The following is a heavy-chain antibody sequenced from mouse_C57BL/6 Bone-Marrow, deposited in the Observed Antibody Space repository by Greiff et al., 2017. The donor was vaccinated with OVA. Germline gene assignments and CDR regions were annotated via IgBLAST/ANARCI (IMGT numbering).Heavy chain of an antibody. D-gene: IGHD1-1*01. J-gene: IGHJ1*03. Sequence: VKLMESGAELVKPGASVKISCKASGYTFTDYYINWVKQRPGQGLEWIGKIGPGSGSTYYNEKFKGKATLTVDTSSSTAYMELHSLTSEDSAVYFCANYYGSRGLYWYFDVWGTGTTVTVSS. V-gene: IGHV1-77*01. CDR1: GYTFTDYY. CDR2: IGPGSGST. CDR3: ANYYGSRGLYWYFDV.